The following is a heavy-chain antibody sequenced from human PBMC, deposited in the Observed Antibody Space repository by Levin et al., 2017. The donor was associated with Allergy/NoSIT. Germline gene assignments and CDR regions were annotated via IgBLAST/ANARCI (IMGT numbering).Heavy chain of an antibody. Sequence: SETLSLTCTVSGGSISSYYWSWIRQPPGKGLEWIGYIYYSGSTNYNPSLKSRVTISVDTSKNQFSLKLSSVTAADTAVYYCARAGYSYANHGLFDYWGQGTLVTVSS. CDR2: IYYSGST. CDR3: ARAGYSYANHGLFDY. J-gene: IGHJ4*02. D-gene: IGHD5-18*01. V-gene: IGHV4-59*01. CDR1: GGSISSYY.